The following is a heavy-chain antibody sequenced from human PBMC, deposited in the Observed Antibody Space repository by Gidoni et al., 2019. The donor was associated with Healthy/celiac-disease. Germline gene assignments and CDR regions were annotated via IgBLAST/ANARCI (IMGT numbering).Heavy chain of an antibody. Sequence: EVQLVESGGGLIQPGGSLRLSCAAPGFTVSSNYMSWVRQAPGKGLEWVSVIYSGGSTYYADSVKGRFTISRDNSKNTLYLQMNSLRAEDTAVYYCATRIAAAGTFGDYYGMDVWGQGTTVTVSS. J-gene: IGHJ6*02. CDR2: IYSGGST. CDR1: GFTVSSNY. CDR3: ATRIAAAGTFGDYYGMDV. D-gene: IGHD6-13*01. V-gene: IGHV3-53*01.